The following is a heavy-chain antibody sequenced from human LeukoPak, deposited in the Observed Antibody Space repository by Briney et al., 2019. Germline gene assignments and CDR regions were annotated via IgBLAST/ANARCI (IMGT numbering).Heavy chain of an antibody. Sequence: GRSLRLSCAASGFTFSSYGMHWVRQAPGKGLEWVAVIWYDGSNKHYADSVKGRFTISRDNSKNTLYLQMNSLRAEDTAVYYCARDSKAVAGWDYYYGMDVWGQGTTVTVSS. CDR2: IWYDGSNK. J-gene: IGHJ6*02. D-gene: IGHD6-19*01. CDR1: GFTFSSYG. CDR3: ARDSKAVAGWDYYYGMDV. V-gene: IGHV3-33*01.